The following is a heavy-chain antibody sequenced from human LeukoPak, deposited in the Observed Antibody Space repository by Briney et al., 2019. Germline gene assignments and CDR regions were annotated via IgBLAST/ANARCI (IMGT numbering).Heavy chain of an antibody. CDR2: IYTSGST. J-gene: IGHJ5*02. V-gene: IGHV4-61*02. CDR3: AREYYSSGWQRNWFDP. D-gene: IGHD6-19*01. Sequence: SETLSLTCTVSGGSISSGSYYWSWIRQPAGKGLEWIGRIYTSGSTNYNPSLKSRVTISVDTSKNQFSLKLSSVTAADTAVYYCAREYYSSGWQRNWFDPWGQGTLVTVSS. CDR1: GGSISSGSYY.